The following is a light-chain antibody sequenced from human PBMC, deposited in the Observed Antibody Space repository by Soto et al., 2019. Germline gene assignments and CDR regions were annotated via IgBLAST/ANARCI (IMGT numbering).Light chain of an antibody. J-gene: IGLJ3*02. V-gene: IGLV2-18*01. CDR3: SLKTSSVTWV. Sequence: QSALTQPPSVSGSPGQSVTISCTGTSIDVGNFDLVSWYQQPPGTAPKLLIYQVSNRPSGVPDRFSGSQSGNTASLTISGRQAEDEADYYCSLKTSSVTWVFGGGTKLTVL. CDR1: SIDVGNFDL. CDR2: QVS.